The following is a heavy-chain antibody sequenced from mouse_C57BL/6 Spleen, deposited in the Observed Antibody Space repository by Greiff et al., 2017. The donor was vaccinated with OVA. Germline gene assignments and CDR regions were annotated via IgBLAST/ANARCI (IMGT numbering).Heavy chain of an antibody. J-gene: IGHJ2*01. CDR2: IDPSDSYT. D-gene: IGHD1-1*01. CDR3: ARSFYGSSLWYFDY. V-gene: IGHV1-59*01. Sequence: QVQLQQPGAELVRPGTSVKLSCKASGYTFTSYWMHWVKQRPGQGLEWIGVIDPSDSYTNYNQKFKGKATLTVDTSSSTAYMQLSSLTSEDSAVYYCARSFYGSSLWYFDYWGQGTTLTVSS. CDR1: GYTFTSYW.